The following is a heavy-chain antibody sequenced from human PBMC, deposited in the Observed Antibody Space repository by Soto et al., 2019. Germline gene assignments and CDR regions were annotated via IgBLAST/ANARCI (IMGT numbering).Heavy chain of an antibody. CDR3: ARRYFGSGSSFSY. CDR2: IYYSGNT. V-gene: IGHV4-39*01. D-gene: IGHD3-10*01. J-gene: IGHJ4*02. Sequence: SETLSLTCTVSGGSVSSSSYYWGWIRQPPGQGLEWIGSIYYSGNTYYSPSLKSRVTMSVDTSKNQFSLSLSSVTAADTAVYYCARRYFGSGSSFSYWGQGPLVTVS. CDR1: GGSVSSSSYY.